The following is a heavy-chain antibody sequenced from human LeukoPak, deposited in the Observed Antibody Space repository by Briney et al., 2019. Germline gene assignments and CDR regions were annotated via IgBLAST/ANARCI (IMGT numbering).Heavy chain of an antibody. CDR3: ARSPRPYYYDSSGLHGMDV. J-gene: IGHJ6*02. V-gene: IGHV7-4-1*02. CDR2: TNTNTGNP. CDR1: GYTFTSYA. D-gene: IGHD3-22*01. Sequence: ASVKVSCKASGYTFTSYAMDWVRQAPGQGLEWMGWTNTNTGNPTYAQGFTGRFVFSLDTSVSTAYLQISSLKAEDTAVYYCARSPRPYYYDSSGLHGMDVWGQGTTVTVSS.